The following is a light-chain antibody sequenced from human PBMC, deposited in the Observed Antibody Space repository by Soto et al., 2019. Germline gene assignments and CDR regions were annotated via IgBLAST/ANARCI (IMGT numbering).Light chain of an antibody. Sequence: DIQMTQSPSSLSASVGDRVTITCQASQDISNYLNWYQQKPGKAPKLLIYDASTLETGVPSRFSGRGAGTDVTDFTFTISSLQPEDIATYYCQHYDNVPYTFGQGTKLEIK. CDR3: QHYDNVPYT. V-gene: IGKV1-33*01. J-gene: IGKJ2*01. CDR1: QDISNY. CDR2: DAS.